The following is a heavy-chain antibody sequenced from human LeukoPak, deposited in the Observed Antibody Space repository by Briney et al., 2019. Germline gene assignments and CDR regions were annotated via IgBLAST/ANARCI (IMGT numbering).Heavy chain of an antibody. J-gene: IGHJ4*02. D-gene: IGHD6-19*01. V-gene: IGHV3-74*01. CDR3: ARSNSSGWYYFDY. CDR2: IKSDGSAT. Sequence: HPGGSLRLSCAASGFTFSSYWMHWVRQAPGQGLVWVSRIKSDGSATSNADSVKGRFTISRDNAKNTLYLQMNSLRAEDTAVYYCARSNSSGWYYFDYWGQGALVTVSS. CDR1: GFTFSSYW.